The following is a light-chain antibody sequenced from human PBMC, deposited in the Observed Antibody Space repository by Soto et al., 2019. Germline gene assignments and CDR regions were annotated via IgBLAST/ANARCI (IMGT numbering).Light chain of an antibody. CDR3: HQYGDSAHT. Sequence: EIVLTQSPGTLSLSPGEGATVSCRASQSVGNGALAWYQQKPGQAPRLLIFGASSRATDIPDRFSASGSGTHFTLTISRLEPEDFAVYYCHQYGDSAHTFGQGTKLDIK. CDR1: QSVGNGA. V-gene: IGKV3-20*01. J-gene: IGKJ2*01. CDR2: GAS.